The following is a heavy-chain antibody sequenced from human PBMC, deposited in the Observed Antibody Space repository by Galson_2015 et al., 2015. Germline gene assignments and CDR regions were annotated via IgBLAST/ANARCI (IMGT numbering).Heavy chain of an antibody. CDR1: GFTFSSYW. CDR3: ARALRITMVQGVMATSWFDP. CDR2: IKQDGSEK. V-gene: IGHV3-7*01. J-gene: IGHJ5*02. Sequence: SLRLSCAASGFTFSSYWMSWVRQAPGKGLEWVANIKQDGSEKYYVDSVKGRFTISRDNAKNSLYLQMNSLRAVDTAVYYCARALRITMVQGVMATSWFDPWGQGTLVTVSS. D-gene: IGHD3-10*01.